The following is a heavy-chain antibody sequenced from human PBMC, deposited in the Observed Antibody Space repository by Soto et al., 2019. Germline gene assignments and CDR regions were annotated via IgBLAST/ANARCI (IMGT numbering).Heavy chain of an antibody. V-gene: IGHV4-34*01. CDR1: GGSFSGYF. D-gene: IGHD2-15*01. J-gene: IGHJ5*02. CDR2: INHSGGT. CDR3: ARRLVNRPVDP. Sequence: QVQLQQWGAGLLKPSETLSLTCAVYGGSFSGYFWTWIRQPPGKGLEWIGQINHSGGTNYNPSLKSPVSISIDTSKNQFSLNLNSVSAADTAVYYCARRLVNRPVDPWGQGTLVTVSS.